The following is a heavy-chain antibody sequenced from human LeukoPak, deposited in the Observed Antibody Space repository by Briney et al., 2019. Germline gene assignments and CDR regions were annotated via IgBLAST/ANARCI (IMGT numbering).Heavy chain of an antibody. CDR1: GYIFNDFD. CDR2: MSPVSGIG. Sequence: APVKVSCKASGYIFNDFDINWVRQAPGQGLEWMGWMSPVSGIGGSAQRFQGRVTLTRDTSISTAYMELSSLRSEDTAVYYCASEILYFSLPGHHKTEYFEQWGQGSLVIVSS. V-gene: IGHV1-8*01. J-gene: IGHJ1*01. D-gene: IGHD3-9*01. CDR3: ASEILYFSLPGHHKTEYFEQ.